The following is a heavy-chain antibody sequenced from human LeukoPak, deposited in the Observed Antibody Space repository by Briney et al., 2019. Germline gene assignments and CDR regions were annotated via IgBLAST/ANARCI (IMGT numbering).Heavy chain of an antibody. D-gene: IGHD6-13*01. V-gene: IGHV3-53*05. CDR1: GFTVSSNY. CDR2: IYSGGST. Sequence: PGGSLRLSCAASGFTVSSNYMSWVRQAPGKGLEWVSVIYSGGSTYYADSVKGRFTISRDNSKNTLYLQMNSLRAEDTAVYYCAKGSRWQQLAYFDYWGQGTLVTVSS. CDR3: AKGSRWQQLAYFDY. J-gene: IGHJ4*02.